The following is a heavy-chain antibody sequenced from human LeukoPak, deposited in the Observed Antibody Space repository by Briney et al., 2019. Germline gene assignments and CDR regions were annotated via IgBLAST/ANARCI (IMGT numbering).Heavy chain of an antibody. Sequence: GGSLTLSCAASGFTFSDYYMSWIRQAPGRGLEWVAYITSSGSDIYYADSVKGRFTISGDNAKNALYLQMNSLRVEDTATYYCASDIVATSGDFWGQGTLVSASS. J-gene: IGHJ4*02. D-gene: IGHD5-12*01. CDR1: GFTFSDYY. CDR3: ASDIVATSGDF. V-gene: IGHV3-11*01. CDR2: ITSSGSDI.